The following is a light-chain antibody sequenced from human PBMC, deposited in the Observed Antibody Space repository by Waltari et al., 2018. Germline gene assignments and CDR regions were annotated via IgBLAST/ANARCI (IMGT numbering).Light chain of an antibody. CDR1: QTISGSW. J-gene: IGKJ4*01. CDR2: GAS. V-gene: IGKV3-20*01. Sequence: EIALTQSPGTLSLSPGERATLSCRASQTISGSWLTWYQRKPGQAPRLLIYGASNRATGIPVRFSGSGSGTDFTLTISRLEPEDSAVYYCQQYDGSSVTFGGGTKVEVK. CDR3: QQYDGSSVT.